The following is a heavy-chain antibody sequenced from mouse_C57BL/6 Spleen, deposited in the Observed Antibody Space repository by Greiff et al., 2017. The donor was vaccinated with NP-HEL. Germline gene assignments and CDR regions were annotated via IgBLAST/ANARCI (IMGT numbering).Heavy chain of an antibody. CDR3: AKRGSSYWYFDV. CDR1: GFSFTSYG. V-gene: IGHV2-3*01. D-gene: IGHD1-1*01. J-gene: IGHJ1*03. CDR2: IWGGGST. Sequence: VQLMESGPGLVAPSPSLSITCTVSGFSFTSYGVSWVRQPPGQGLEWLGVIWGGGSTNYHSALISRLSISKDNSKSQVFLKLNSRQADGTATYYCAKRGSSYWYFDVWGTGTTVTVSS.